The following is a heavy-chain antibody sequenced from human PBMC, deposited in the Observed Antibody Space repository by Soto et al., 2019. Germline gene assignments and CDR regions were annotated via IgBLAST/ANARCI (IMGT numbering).Heavy chain of an antibody. CDR1: GGSITNYY. CDR3: ARGPVSMIRGVLISGQPSYYLDF. Sequence: PSETLSLTCTVSGGSITNYYRSWIRQPPGKGLEWIGYVYHSGTTNYNPSLQSRVTTSLDRSKNQFSLEVRSVTAADTAVYYCARGPVSMIRGVLISGQPSYYLDFWGQGILVTVSS. V-gene: IGHV4-59*01. CDR2: VYHSGTT. D-gene: IGHD3-10*01. J-gene: IGHJ4*02.